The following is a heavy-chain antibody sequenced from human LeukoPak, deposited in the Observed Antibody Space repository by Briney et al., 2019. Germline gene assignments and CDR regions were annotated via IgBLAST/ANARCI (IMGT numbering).Heavy chain of an antibody. J-gene: IGHJ5*02. CDR1: GFTFSSYA. V-gene: IGHV3-23*01. CDR2: ISGSGGST. CDR3: AKDSPYHDFWSGYSANWFDP. D-gene: IGHD3-3*01. Sequence: GGSLRLSCAASGFTFSSYAMSWVRQAPGKGLEWVSAISGSGGSTYYADSVKGRLTISRDNSKNTLYLQMNSLRAEDTAVYYGAKDSPYHDFWSGYSANWFDPWGQGTLVTVSS.